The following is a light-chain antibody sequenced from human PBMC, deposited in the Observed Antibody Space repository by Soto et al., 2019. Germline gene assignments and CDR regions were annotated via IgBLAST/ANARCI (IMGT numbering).Light chain of an antibody. CDR2: GAS. CDR1: QSVSSY. CDR3: QQYDSSPIT. J-gene: IGKJ1*01. V-gene: IGKV3-20*01. Sequence: VLTQSRGTRYFSCGESDSIXXRASQSVSSYLAWYQQKPGQAPRVXIYGASSRATGIPDRFSGSGSGTDFTLTSSSREPEDFALYYWQQYDSSPITFGQGTNVEIK.